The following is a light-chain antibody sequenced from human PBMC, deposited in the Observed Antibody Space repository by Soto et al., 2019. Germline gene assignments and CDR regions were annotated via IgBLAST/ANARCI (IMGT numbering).Light chain of an antibody. J-gene: IGKJ4*01. V-gene: IGKV3-11*01. Sequence: EIVIAQSPATLSVSPGEGFTLSCRASQTVPSRIAWYQQKPGQAPRLLIYEASNRATGIPARFSGSGSGADFTLTISSLEPEDFAIYYCQQHINWPLTFGGGTKVDIK. CDR2: EAS. CDR3: QQHINWPLT. CDR1: QTVPSR.